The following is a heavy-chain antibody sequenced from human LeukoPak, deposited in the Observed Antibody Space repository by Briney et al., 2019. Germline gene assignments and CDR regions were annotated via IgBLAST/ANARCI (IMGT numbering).Heavy chain of an antibody. CDR2: IIPIFGTA. Sequence: ASVKVSCKASGGTFSSYAISWVRQAPGQGLEWMGGIIPIFGTANYAQKFQGRVTITADESTSTAYMELSSLRSGDTAVYYCARVRAGGVVVPAAPFDYWGQGTLVTVSS. J-gene: IGHJ4*02. CDR3: ARVRAGGVVVPAAPFDY. CDR1: GGTFSSYA. V-gene: IGHV1-69*13. D-gene: IGHD2-2*01.